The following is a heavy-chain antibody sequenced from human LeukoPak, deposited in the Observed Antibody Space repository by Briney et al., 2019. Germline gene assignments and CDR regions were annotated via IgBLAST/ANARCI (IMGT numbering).Heavy chain of an antibody. V-gene: IGHV4-59*01. CDR3: ARSTGDY. CDR1: GGSISSYY. CDR2: IYYSGST. Sequence: SETLSLTCTVSGGSISSYYWSWIRQPPGKGLEWIGYIYYSGSTNYNPSLKSRVTISVDTSKNQFSLKLSSVTAADTAVYYCARSTGDYWGQGTLVTVPS. J-gene: IGHJ4*02.